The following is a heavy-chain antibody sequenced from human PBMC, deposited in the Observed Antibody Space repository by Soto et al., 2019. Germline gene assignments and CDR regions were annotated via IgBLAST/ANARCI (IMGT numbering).Heavy chain of an antibody. CDR2: IYYSGST. V-gene: IGHV4-59*01. J-gene: IGHJ5*02. Sequence: SETLSLTCTVSGGSISSYYWSWIRQPPGKGLEWIGYIYYSGSTNYNPSLKSRVTISVDTSKNQFSLKLSSVTAADTAVYYCARVGGDDFWSGFTQNNWFDPWGQGTLVTVSS. CDR3: ARVGGDDFWSGFTQNNWFDP. D-gene: IGHD3-3*01. CDR1: GGSISSYY.